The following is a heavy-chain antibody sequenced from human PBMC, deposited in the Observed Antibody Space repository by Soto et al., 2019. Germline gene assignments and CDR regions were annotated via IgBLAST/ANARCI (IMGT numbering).Heavy chain of an antibody. D-gene: IGHD6-13*01. V-gene: IGHV3-21*01. CDR1: GFTFSSYS. CDR3: ARDQDSSSWRDAFDI. CDR2: ISSSSSYI. J-gene: IGHJ3*02. Sequence: PVGSLRLSCAASGFTFSSYSMNWVRQAPGKGLEWVSSISSSSSYIYYADSVKGRFTISRDNAKNSLYLQMNSLRAEDTAVYYCARDQDSSSWRDAFDIWGQGTMVTVSS.